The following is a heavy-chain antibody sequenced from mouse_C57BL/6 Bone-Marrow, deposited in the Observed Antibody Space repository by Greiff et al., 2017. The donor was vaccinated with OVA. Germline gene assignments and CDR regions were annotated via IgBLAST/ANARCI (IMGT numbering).Heavy chain of an antibody. CDR2: IWWDDDK. Sequence: QVTLKESGPGILQPSQTLSLTCSFSGFSLSTFGMGVGWIRQPSGKGLEWLAHIWWDDDKYYNPALKSRLTISKDTSKNQVFLKIANVDTADAATYYCARIAVVTTSYYYAMDYWGQGTSVTVSS. CDR1: GFSLSTFGMG. CDR3: ARIAVVTTSYYYAMDY. V-gene: IGHV8-8*01. D-gene: IGHD2-1*01. J-gene: IGHJ4*01.